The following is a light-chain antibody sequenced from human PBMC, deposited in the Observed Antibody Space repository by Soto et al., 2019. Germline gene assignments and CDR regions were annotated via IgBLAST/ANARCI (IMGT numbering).Light chain of an antibody. V-gene: IGLV2-14*01. CDR3: ISYTSSSTLV. CDR2: GVS. J-gene: IGLJ3*02. Sequence: QSVLTQPASVSGSPGQSITISCTGTSSDVGDYNYVSWYQQHPGKAPKLMIYGVSNRPSGVSNRFSGSKSGNTASLTISGIQAEDEADYYCISYTSSSTLVFGGGTKLTVL. CDR1: SSDVGDYNY.